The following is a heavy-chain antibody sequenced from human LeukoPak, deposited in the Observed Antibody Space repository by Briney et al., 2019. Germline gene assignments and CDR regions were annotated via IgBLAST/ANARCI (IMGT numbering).Heavy chain of an antibody. J-gene: IGHJ4*02. Sequence: SSETLSLTCTVSGGSITTYYWSWIRQPPGKGLEWIGFIFYSGSTNYNPSLKSRVTISLNTSKTQFSLKLSSVTAADTAVYYCARGTFWSGYYHDYWGQGTLVTVSS. CDR1: GGSITTYY. V-gene: IGHV4-59*01. CDR2: IFYSGST. D-gene: IGHD3-3*01. CDR3: ARGTFWSGYYHDY.